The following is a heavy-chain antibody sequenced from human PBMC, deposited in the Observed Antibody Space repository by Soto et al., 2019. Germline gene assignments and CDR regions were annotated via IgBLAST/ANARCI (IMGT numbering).Heavy chain of an antibody. V-gene: IGHV3-48*02. Sequence: EVQLVESGGGLAQPGGSLRLSCAASGFTFSSYSVNWVRQAPGKGLEWVSNIWSASNINYADSVKGRFTVSRDNAKNSMSVQMNGLRDEDTAVYYCVRGYSFGFDYWGQGILVTVSS. CDR1: GFTFSSYS. CDR3: VRGYSFGFDY. J-gene: IGHJ4*02. D-gene: IGHD3-16*02. CDR2: IWSASNI.